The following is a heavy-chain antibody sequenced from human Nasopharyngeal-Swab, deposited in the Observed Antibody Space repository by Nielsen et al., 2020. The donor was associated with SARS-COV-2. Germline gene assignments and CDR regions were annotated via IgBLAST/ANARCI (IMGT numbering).Heavy chain of an antibody. J-gene: IGHJ4*02. V-gene: IGHV3-21*01. CDR1: GLSFNMYT. CDR2: ISSTGDYI. CDR3: VRDTPAMFAY. Sequence: GGSLRLSCAASGLSFNMYTMNWVRQAPGKGLEWVSGISSTGDYIHYAASVEGRFTISRDNAKTSLYLQMNSLRAEDSAVYYCVRDTPAMFAYWGQGTLVTVSS.